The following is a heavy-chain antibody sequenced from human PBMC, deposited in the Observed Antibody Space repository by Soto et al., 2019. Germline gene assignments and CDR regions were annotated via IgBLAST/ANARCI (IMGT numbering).Heavy chain of an antibody. D-gene: IGHD1-26*01. CDR3: ARGGEELRGTDY. CDR2: INPSGGST. J-gene: IGHJ4*02. V-gene: IGHV1-46*01. CDR1: GYTFTSYY. Sequence: QVQLVQSGAEVKKPGASVKVSCKASGYTFTSYYMHWVRQAPGQGLEWMGIINPSGGSTSYAQKFQGRVTRTRATSTSTVYMELSSLRSEDTAVYYCARGGEELRGTDYWGQGTLVTVSS.